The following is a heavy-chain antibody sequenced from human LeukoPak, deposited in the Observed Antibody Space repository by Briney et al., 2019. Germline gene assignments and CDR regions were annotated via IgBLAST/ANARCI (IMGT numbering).Heavy chain of an antibody. Sequence: PSETLSLTCAVSGGSISSSNWWSWVRQPPGKGLEWIGTIYYSGSTYYNPSLKSRVTISVDTSKNQFSLKLSSVTAADTAVYYCARGSGRITIFGVVGVNWFDPWGQGTLVTVSS. D-gene: IGHD3-3*01. V-gene: IGHV4-4*02. CDR1: GGSISSSNW. J-gene: IGHJ5*02. CDR3: ARGSGRITIFGVVGVNWFDP. CDR2: IYYSGST.